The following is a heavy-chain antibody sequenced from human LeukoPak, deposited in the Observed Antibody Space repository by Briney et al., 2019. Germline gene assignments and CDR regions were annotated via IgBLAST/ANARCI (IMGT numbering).Heavy chain of an antibody. Sequence: GGSLRLSCAASGFTFSGFWMHWVRQALGKGLVWVSHINGDGSETSYADSVKGRFTISRDNAKNTLYLQMNSLRAEDTAVYYCARGGVSRTHDYWGQGTLVTVSS. CDR3: ARGGVSRTHDY. CDR1: GFTFSGFW. V-gene: IGHV3-74*01. J-gene: IGHJ4*02. CDR2: INGDGSET. D-gene: IGHD3-3*01.